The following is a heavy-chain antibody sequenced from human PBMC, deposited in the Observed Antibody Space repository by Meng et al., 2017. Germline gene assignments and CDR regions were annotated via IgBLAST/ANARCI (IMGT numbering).Heavy chain of an antibody. Sequence: GESLKISCTASGFTFGDYAMSWFRQAPGKGLEWVGFIRSKAYGGTTEYAASVKGRFTISRDDSKSIAYLPMNSLKTEDTAVYYCTSQPNGYGDYKYYFDYWGQGTLVTVSS. V-gene: IGHV3-49*03. CDR1: GFTFGDYA. J-gene: IGHJ4*02. CDR3: TSQPNGYGDYKYYFDY. CDR2: IRSKAYGGTT. D-gene: IGHD4-17*01.